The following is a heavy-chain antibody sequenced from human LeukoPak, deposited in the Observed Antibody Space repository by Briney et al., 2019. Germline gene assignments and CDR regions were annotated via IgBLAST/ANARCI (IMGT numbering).Heavy chain of an antibody. CDR3: ARDLGQYYDTSDNWFDP. CDR1: GFSVSSNY. Sequence: GGSLRLSCAASGFSVSSNYMSWVRQAPGKGLEWVSLIYSGGSTYYADSVKGRFTISRDNAKNTLTLQMNSLRAEDTAVYYCARDLGQYYDTSDNWFDPWGQGTLVTVSS. J-gene: IGHJ5*02. D-gene: IGHD3-22*01. V-gene: IGHV3-66*01. CDR2: IYSGGST.